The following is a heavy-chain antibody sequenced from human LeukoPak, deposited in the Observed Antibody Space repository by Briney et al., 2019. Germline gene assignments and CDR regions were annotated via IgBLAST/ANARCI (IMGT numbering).Heavy chain of an antibody. CDR3: ARVAVRGPYYYYYYYMDV. CDR2: IKQDGSEK. D-gene: IGHD3-10*01. Sequence: GGSLRLSCAASGFTFSSYWMSWVRQAPGKGLEWVANIKQDGSEKYYVDSVKGRFTISRDNAKNSLYLQMNSLRAEDTAVYYCARVAVRGPYYYYYYYMDVWGKGTTVTISS. J-gene: IGHJ6*03. V-gene: IGHV3-7*01. CDR1: GFTFSSYW.